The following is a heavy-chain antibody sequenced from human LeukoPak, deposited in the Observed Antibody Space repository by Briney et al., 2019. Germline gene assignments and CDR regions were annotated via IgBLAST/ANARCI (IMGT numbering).Heavy chain of an antibody. V-gene: IGHV1-69*06. CDR3: AREYSSHNWFDP. D-gene: IGHD6-13*01. CDR2: IIPIFGTA. Sequence: SVKVSCKASGGTFSSYAISWVRQAPGQGLEWMGGIIPIFGTANYAQKFQGRVTITADKSTSTAYMELSSLRSEDTAVYYCAREYSSHNWFDPWGQGTLVTVSS. CDR1: GGTFSSYA. J-gene: IGHJ5*02.